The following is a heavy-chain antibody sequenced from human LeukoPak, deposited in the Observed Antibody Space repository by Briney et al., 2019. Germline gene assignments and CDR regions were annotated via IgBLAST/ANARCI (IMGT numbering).Heavy chain of an antibody. D-gene: IGHD6-13*01. CDR3: ARVLGRQLVRSYYYMDV. V-gene: IGHV4-59*12. CDR2: IYYSGST. J-gene: IGHJ6*03. Sequence: SETLPLTCTVSGGSISSYYWSWIRQPPGKGLEWIGYIYYSGSTNYNPSLKSRVTISVDTSKNQFSLKLSSVTAADTAVYYCARVLGRQLVRSYYYMDVWGKGTTVTVSS. CDR1: GGSISSYY.